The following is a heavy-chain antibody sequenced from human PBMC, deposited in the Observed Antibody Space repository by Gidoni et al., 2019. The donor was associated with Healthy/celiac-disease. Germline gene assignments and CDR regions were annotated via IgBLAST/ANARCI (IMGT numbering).Heavy chain of an antibody. Sequence: EVQLVESGGGLVKPGGSLRLSWAASGFTFSSYSMHWVRQAPGKGLEWVSSISSSSIYISYADSVKGRFTISRDNAKNSLYLQMNSLRAEDTAVYYCARDFLGFVEPYYYGMDVWGQGTTVTVSS. D-gene: IGHD2-15*01. J-gene: IGHJ6*02. CDR2: ISSSSIYI. CDR3: ARDFLGFVEPYYYGMDV. CDR1: GFTFSSYS. V-gene: IGHV3-21*01.